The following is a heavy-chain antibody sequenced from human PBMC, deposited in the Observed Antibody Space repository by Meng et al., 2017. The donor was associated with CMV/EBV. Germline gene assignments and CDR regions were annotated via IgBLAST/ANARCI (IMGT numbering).Heavy chain of an antibody. V-gene: IGHV4-39*07. CDR1: GGSISSSSYY. CDR2: IYYSGST. D-gene: IGHD3-3*01. J-gene: IGHJ5*02. Sequence: SETLSLTCTVSGGSISSSSYYWGWIRQPPGKGLEWIGSIYYSGSTYYNPSLKSRVTISVDTSKNQFSLKLSSVTAADTAVYYCARDQTYYDFWSGYHEYNWFDPWGQGTLVTVSS. CDR3: ARDQTYYDFWSGYHEYNWFDP.